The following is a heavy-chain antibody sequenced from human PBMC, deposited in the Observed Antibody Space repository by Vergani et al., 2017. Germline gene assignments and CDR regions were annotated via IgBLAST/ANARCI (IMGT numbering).Heavy chain of an antibody. J-gene: IGHJ4*02. CDR2: IYYSGST. D-gene: IGHD5-12*01. V-gene: IGHV4-59*01. Sequence: QVQLQESGPGLVKPSETLSLTCTVSGGSISSYYWSWIRQPPGKGLEWIGYIYYSGSTNYNPSLKSRVTISVDTSKNPFSLKLSSVTAADTAVYYCARGVRDIVATKGVDDFDYWGQGTLVTVSS. CDR3: ARGVRDIVATKGVDDFDY. CDR1: GGSISSYY.